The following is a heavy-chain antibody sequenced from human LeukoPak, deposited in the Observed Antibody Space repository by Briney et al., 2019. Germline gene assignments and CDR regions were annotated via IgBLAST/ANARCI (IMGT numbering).Heavy chain of an antibody. CDR1: GFTFSSYW. D-gene: IGHD3-3*01. V-gene: IGHV3-21*01. Sequence: GGSLRLSCAASGFTFSSYWMTWVRQAPGKGLEWVSSISRSSSYINYADSLKGRFTISRDNAKNSVYLQMNSLRAEDTAVYYCARVYQGVAIFDGIDYWGQGTLVTVSS. CDR3: ARVYQGVAIFDGIDY. CDR2: ISRSSSYI. J-gene: IGHJ4*02.